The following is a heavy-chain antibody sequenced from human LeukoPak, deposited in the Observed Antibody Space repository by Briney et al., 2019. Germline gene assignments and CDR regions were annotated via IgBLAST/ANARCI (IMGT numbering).Heavy chain of an antibody. CDR2: IDHTGRS. CDR3: ARGENSGSYFSYFDS. J-gene: IGHJ5*01. CDR1: GGSFSGRY. Sequence: SETLSLTCAVYGGSFSGRYWTWIRQPPGKGLELIGEIDHTGRSTYNPSLTSRVTISKDSSKNQFSLSLGSVIAADTAVYFCARGENSGSYFSYFDSWAQGTPVTVSS. D-gene: IGHD3-10*01. V-gene: IGHV4-34*01.